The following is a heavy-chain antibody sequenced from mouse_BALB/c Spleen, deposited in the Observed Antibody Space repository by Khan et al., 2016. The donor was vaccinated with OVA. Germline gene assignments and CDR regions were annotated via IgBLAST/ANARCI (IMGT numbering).Heavy chain of an antibody. J-gene: IGHJ1*01. CDR1: GFTFSNFG. CDR3: ARSLITTWYFDV. Sequence: EVELVESGGGLVQPGGSRKLSCAASGFTFSNFGMHWVRQAPEKGLEWVAYISSGSATIYYADTVKGRFTISRANPKNTLFLQMTSLRSEDTAKYYCARSLITTWYFDVWGAGTTVTVSS. CDR2: ISSGSATI. D-gene: IGHD2-4*01. V-gene: IGHV5-17*02.